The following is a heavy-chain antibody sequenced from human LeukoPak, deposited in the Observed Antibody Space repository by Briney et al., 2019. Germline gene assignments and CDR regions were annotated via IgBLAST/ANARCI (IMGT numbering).Heavy chain of an antibody. CDR1: GGSISSIY. Sequence: SETLSLTCTVSGGSISSIYWSWIRQPPGKGLEWIGTTHYSGNTYYNPSLKSRVTISLDTSKNQFSLRLNSVTAADTAVYYCARDSGWLRFDYWGQGTLVTVSS. V-gene: IGHV4-59*01. D-gene: IGHD3-10*01. J-gene: IGHJ4*02. CDR3: ARDSGWLRFDY. CDR2: THYSGNT.